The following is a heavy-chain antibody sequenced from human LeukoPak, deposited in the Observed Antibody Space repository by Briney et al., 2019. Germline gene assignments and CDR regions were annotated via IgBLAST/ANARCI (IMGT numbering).Heavy chain of an antibody. V-gene: IGHV4-34*01. J-gene: IGHJ4*02. D-gene: IGHD4-17*01. CDR2: INHSGYT. Sequence: SETLSLTCAVFGGSFSSYYWSWIRQPPEKGLEWIGEINHSGYTSYNPSLKSRVTLSVDTSKHQFSLKLTSVTAADTAVYYCARCCLQRDGDNGGGDYWGQGTLVTVSS. CDR1: GGSFSSYY. CDR3: ARCCLQRDGDNGGGDY.